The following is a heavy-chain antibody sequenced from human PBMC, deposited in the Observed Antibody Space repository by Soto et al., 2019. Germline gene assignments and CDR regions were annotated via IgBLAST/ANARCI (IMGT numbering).Heavy chain of an antibody. D-gene: IGHD3-22*01. Sequence: SVKLSCKACGGTFSSYAISWVRQAPKQGLEWMGGIIPIFGTANYAQKFQGRVTITADESTSTAYMELSSLRSEDTAVYYCARGTYYYDSSGYYFDYWGQGTLLTVSS. CDR2: IIPIFGTA. CDR3: ARGTYYYDSSGYYFDY. J-gene: IGHJ4*02. V-gene: IGHV1-69*13. CDR1: GGTFSSYA.